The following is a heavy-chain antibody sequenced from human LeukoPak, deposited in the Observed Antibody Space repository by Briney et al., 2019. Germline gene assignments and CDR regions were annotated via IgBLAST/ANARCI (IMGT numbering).Heavy chain of an antibody. J-gene: IGHJ4*02. CDR3: ARDPDIAAAYVAYYFDY. CDR2: ISSSGSTI. Sequence: GGSLRLSCAASGFTFSSYEMNWARQAPGEGLEWVSYISSSGSTIYYADSVKGRFTISTDNAKNSLYRQMNSLRAEDTAVYYCARDPDIAAAYVAYYFDYWGQGTLVTVSS. V-gene: IGHV3-48*03. D-gene: IGHD6-13*01. CDR1: GFTFSSYE.